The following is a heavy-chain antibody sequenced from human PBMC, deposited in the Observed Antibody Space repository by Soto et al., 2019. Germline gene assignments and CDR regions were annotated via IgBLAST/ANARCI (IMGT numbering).Heavy chain of an antibody. V-gene: IGHV1-18*01. CDR3: ARDPAYYYDSSGYYDY. J-gene: IGHJ4*02. Sequence: QVQLVQSGAEVKKPGASVKVSCKASGYTFTSYGISWVRQAPGQGLEWMGWISAYNDNTNYAQKLQGRVTMTTDTSTGTAYMELRSLRSDDTAVYYCARDPAYYYDSSGYYDYWGQGTLVTVSS. CDR1: GYTFTSYG. D-gene: IGHD3-22*01. CDR2: ISAYNDNT.